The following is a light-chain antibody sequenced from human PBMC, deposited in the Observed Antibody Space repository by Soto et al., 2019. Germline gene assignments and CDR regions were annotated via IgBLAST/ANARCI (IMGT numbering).Light chain of an antibody. Sequence: DIQMTQSPSSLSASLGDRVTITCQASQDISNYLNWYQQKPGKAPTLLIYDASNLETGVPSRFSGSGSGTDFTFTISSLQLEDIATYYCQQYDNLPLTFGGGTKVEIK. CDR1: QDISNY. CDR2: DAS. CDR3: QQYDNLPLT. J-gene: IGKJ4*01. V-gene: IGKV1-33*01.